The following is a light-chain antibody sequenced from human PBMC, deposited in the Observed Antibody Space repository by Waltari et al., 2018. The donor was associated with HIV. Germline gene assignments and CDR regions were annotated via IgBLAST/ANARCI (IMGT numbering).Light chain of an antibody. CDR3: QQSYSSLT. CDR1: QSISSF. CDR2: AAS. V-gene: IGKV1-39*01. J-gene: IGKJ4*01. Sequence: DIQMTQSPSSLSASVGDRVTITCRASQSISSFLNWYQQKPGKAPNLLIFAASSLQSGVPSRFSGSGSGTDFTLTISSLQPEDFATYYCQQSYSSLTFGGGTKVEI.